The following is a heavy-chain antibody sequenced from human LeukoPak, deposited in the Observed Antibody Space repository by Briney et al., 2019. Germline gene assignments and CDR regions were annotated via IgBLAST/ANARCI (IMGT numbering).Heavy chain of an antibody. Sequence: GGSLXXXXXASGXXXSXYWXXWVRQVPGKGLVWVARINPGGSSITYADSVKGRFTISRDNAKNTLYLQMDSLRAEDTGVYYCARSNQADDYWGQGTLVTVSS. D-gene: IGHD1-14*01. CDR2: INPGGSSI. CDR3: ARSNQADDY. V-gene: IGHV3-74*01. J-gene: IGHJ4*02. CDR1: GXXXSXYW.